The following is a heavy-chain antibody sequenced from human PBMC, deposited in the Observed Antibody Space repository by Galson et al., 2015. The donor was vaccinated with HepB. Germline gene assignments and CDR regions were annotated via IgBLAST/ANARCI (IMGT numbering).Heavy chain of an antibody. CDR2: ISAYNDNT. CDR3: ARTYCSSGSCNWFDP. D-gene: IGHD2-2*01. V-gene: IGHV1-18*01. CDR1: GFTFTSFG. J-gene: IGHJ5*02. Sequence: QSGAEVKKPGESLKISCKASGFTFTSFGFSWVRQAPGQGLEWMGWISAYNDNTNSAQSFQGRVTMTTDTSTSTAYMELKSLRSDDTAVYFCARTYCSSGSCNWFDPWGQGTLVTVSS.